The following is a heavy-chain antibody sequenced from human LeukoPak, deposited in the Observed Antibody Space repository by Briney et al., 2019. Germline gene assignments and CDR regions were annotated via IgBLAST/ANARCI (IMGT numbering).Heavy chain of an antibody. CDR2: IITYGTIT. CDR3: IRVAAYSFDQ. J-gene: IGHJ4*02. Sequence: GGSLILSCAASGFTFSSWWMYSGRQVPGEGLVWVSRIITYGTITTYADSVNGRSTTSRDNPNSTLYLHTNKLRAEDTAVYYCIRVAAYSFDQWGQGTLVTASS. CDR1: GFTFSSWW. D-gene: IGHD6-25*01. V-gene: IGHV3-74*01.